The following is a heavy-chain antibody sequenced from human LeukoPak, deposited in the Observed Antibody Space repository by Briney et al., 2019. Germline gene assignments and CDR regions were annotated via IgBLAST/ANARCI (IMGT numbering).Heavy chain of an antibody. CDR1: DGSMGTYY. V-gene: IGHV4-59*08. CDR3: ARGRLGRQHASFFDS. CDR2: IYYSGST. J-gene: IGHJ4*01. Sequence: SQTLSLTCTVSDGSMGTYYWGWIRQPPGKRLEWIGYIYYSGSTTYNPSLKSRVTVSVDTSKNQFSLKLTSMTAADTAVYYCARGRLGRQHASFFDSWGHGTLVTVSS. D-gene: IGHD2-2*01.